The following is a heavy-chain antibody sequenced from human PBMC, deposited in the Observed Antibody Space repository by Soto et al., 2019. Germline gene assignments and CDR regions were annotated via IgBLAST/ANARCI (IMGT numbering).Heavy chain of an antibody. CDR3: AKDGGATYNYYGMDV. D-gene: IGHD1-26*01. J-gene: IGHJ6*01. Sequence: QVQLVESGGGVVQPGRSLRLSCAASGFTFSSYGMHWVRQAPGKGLEWVAVISYDGSNKYYADSVKGRFTISRDNSKNTLYLQMNSLRAEDTAVYYCAKDGGATYNYYGMDVW. CDR2: ISYDGSNK. CDR1: GFTFSSYG. V-gene: IGHV3-30*18.